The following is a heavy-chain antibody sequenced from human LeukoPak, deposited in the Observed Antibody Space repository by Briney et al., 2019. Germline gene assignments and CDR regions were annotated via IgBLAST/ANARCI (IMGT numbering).Heavy chain of an antibody. Sequence: GGSLRLSCAASGFTVSSNYMSSVRQAPGKGLEWVSVIYRGGSTYYADSVKGRFTISRDNSKNTLYLQMNSLRAEDTAVYYCARGVVRGVPDYWGQGTLVTVSS. V-gene: IGHV3-53*01. CDR1: GFTVSSNY. CDR3: ARGVVRGVPDY. J-gene: IGHJ4*02. D-gene: IGHD3-10*01. CDR2: IYRGGST.